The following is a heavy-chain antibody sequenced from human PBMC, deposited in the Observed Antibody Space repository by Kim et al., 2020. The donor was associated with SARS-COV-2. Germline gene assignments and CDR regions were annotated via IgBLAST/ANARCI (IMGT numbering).Heavy chain of an antibody. V-gene: IGHV3-11*06. CDR2: ISSSSSYT. CDR3: ARDATEDTYYYYYGMDV. CDR1: GFTFSDYY. Sequence: GGSLRLSCAASGFTFSDYYMSWIRQAPGKGLEWVSYISSSSSYTNYADSVKGRFTISRDNAKNSLYLQMNSLRAEDTAVYYCARDATEDTYYYYYGMDVWGQGTTVTVSS. J-gene: IGHJ6*02. D-gene: IGHD2-15*01.